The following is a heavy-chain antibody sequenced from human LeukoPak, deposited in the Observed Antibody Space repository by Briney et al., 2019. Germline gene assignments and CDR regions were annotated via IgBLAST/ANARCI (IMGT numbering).Heavy chain of an antibody. V-gene: IGHV3-13*01. Sequence: GGSRRLASGASGFPFSNYDMHWVRQAPGKGLDWVSAIDTVGNTYYSGSVKGRFTISRENAQNSLFLQMNSLRDGDTALYYCIRIRTREHQYGMDVWGQGTTVTVSS. CDR2: IDTVGNT. CDR1: GFPFSNYD. D-gene: IGHD1-26*01. CDR3: IRIRTREHQYGMDV. J-gene: IGHJ6*02.